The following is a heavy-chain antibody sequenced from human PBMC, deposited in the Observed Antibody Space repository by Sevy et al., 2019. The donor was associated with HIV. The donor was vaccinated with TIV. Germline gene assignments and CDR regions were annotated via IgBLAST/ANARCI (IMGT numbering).Heavy chain of an antibody. CDR2: ISYDGSNK. CDR3: ASDLYIVGVTPHFDY. CDR1: GFTFSSYA. D-gene: IGHD1-26*01. V-gene: IGHV3-30-3*01. Sequence: GGSLRLSCAASGFTFSSYAMHWVRQAPGKGLEWVAVISYDGSNKYYADSVKGRFTISRDNSKNTLYLQMNSLRAEDTAVYYCASDLYIVGVTPHFDYWGQGTLVTVSS. J-gene: IGHJ4*02.